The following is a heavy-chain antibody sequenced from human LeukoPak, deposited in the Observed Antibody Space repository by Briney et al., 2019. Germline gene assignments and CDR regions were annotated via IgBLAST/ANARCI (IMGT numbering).Heavy chain of an antibody. Sequence: SETLSLTCTVSGGSINGHYWTWIRQPPGKGLEWIGYIHYSGSTNYNPSLKSRVAISVDTSKNQFSLKLSSVTAADTAVYYCARIAARLDYFDYWGQGTLVTVSS. CDR3: ARIAARLDYFDY. V-gene: IGHV4-59*11. D-gene: IGHD6-6*01. J-gene: IGHJ4*02. CDR1: GGSINGHY. CDR2: IHYSGST.